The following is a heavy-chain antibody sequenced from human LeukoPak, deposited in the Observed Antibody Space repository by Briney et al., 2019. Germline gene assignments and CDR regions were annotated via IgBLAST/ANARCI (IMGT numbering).Heavy chain of an antibody. D-gene: IGHD2-15*01. CDR1: GFTFDDYG. Sequence: GGSLRLSCAASGFTFDDYGLSWVRQVPGKGLEWVSGLNWNGGSTGYADSVKGRFTISRDNAKNSLYLQMNSLRAEDTALYYCARSRYCSGGSCYSAGAFDIWGQGTMVTVSS. CDR3: ARSRYCSGGSCYSAGAFDI. V-gene: IGHV3-20*04. CDR2: LNWNGGST. J-gene: IGHJ3*02.